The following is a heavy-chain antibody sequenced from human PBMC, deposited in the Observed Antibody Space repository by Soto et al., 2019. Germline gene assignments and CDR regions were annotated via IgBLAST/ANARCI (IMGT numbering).Heavy chain of an antibody. D-gene: IGHD1-26*01. CDR2: MSYDGSNK. CDR3: ARDRSKKVGATDY. J-gene: IGHJ4*02. CDR1: GFTFKNYA. Sequence: QVQLVESGGGVVQPGRSLRLSCAASGFTFKNYAMHWVRQAPGKGLEWVAIMSYDGSNKYYADSVKGRFTISRDNSKNTLYLQMNSLRAEDTAVYYCARDRSKKVGATDYWGQGTLVTVSS. V-gene: IGHV3-30-3*01.